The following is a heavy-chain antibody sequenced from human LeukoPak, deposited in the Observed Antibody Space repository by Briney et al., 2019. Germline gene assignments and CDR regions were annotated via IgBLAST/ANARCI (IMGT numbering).Heavy chain of an antibody. CDR2: ICSDGNT. CDR3: ARGFSNGYFDY. J-gene: IGHJ4*02. Sequence: SETLSLTCTVSGDSISSHCWSWIRQPAGKGVEWIGRICSDGNTKYIPSPNSRMTVSVDSSKNQFSLRLSSVTAADTALYYCARGFSNGYFDYWGQGALVTVSS. D-gene: IGHD6-13*01. V-gene: IGHV4-4*07. CDR1: GDSISSHC.